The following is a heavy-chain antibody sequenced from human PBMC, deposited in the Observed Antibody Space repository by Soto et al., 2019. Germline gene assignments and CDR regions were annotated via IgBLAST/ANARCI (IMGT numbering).Heavy chain of an antibody. CDR3: VKDRVPGAYGHYYGMDV. D-gene: IGHD5-12*01. CDR2: ISYDGSDK. Sequence: GGSLRLSCRVSGFTFNNSGMHWVRQAPGKGLEWMAVISYDGSDKYYADFVKGRVIISRDNSKNTLNLEMNSLRAEDTATYYCVKDRVPGAYGHYYGMDVWGQGTTVTVS. J-gene: IGHJ6*02. V-gene: IGHV3-30*18. CDR1: GFTFNNSG.